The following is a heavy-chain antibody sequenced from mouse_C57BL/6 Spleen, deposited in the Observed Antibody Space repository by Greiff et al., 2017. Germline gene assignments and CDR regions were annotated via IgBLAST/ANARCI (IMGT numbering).Heavy chain of an antibody. J-gene: IGHJ3*01. CDR3: AGPGGSSHGFAY. CDR1: GFTFSDSG. CDR2: ISSGSSTI. V-gene: IGHV5-17*01. Sequence: EVQGVESGGGLVKPGGSLKLSCAASGFTFSDSGMHWVSQAPEKGLEWVAYISSGSSTIYYDDTVKGRFTISRDKAKNTLFLQMTILRSEDTAMYYCAGPGGSSHGFAYWGQGTLVTVSA. D-gene: IGHD1-1*01.